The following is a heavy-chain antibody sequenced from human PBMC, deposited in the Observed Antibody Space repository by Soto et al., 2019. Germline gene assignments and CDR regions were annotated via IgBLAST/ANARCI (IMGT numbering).Heavy chain of an antibody. CDR2: ILPMFDRP. V-gene: IGHV1-69*01. Sequence: QVQLVQSETEVKTPGSAVRVSCKASGGTFNTYAMNWVRQAPGQGLEWMGGILPMFDRPRYAQKFQGRVTITVDEPTTTAYMELSSVRSDDTAVYYCTRSIGSGGVIGGFDYWGQGTLVTVSS. CDR3: TRSIGSGGVIGGFDY. CDR1: GGTFNTYA. J-gene: IGHJ4*02. D-gene: IGHD3-16*02.